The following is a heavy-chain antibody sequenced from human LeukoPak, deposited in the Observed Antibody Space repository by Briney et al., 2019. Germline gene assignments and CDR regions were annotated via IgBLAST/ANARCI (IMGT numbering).Heavy chain of an antibody. J-gene: IGHJ4*02. V-gene: IGHV3-23*01. CDR2: ISGSGGST. Sequence: GGSLRLSCAASGFTFSHYAMTWVRQAPGKGLEWVSGISGSGGSTYYADSVKGRFIISRDNSKNTLYLHMNSLTAEDTAIYYCAKTRCTDDTCYYRVWYFDYWGPGTLVTVSS. D-gene: IGHD2-8*01. CDR1: GFTFSHYA. CDR3: AKTRCTDDTCYYRVWYFDY.